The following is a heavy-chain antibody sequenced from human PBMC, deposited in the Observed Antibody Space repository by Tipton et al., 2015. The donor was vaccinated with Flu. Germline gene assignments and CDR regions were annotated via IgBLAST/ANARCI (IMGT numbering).Heavy chain of an antibody. CDR1: GFTFSSYA. CDR3: AKSGTYFIDYFDY. Sequence: LSLTCAASGFTFSSYAMGWVRQAPGKGLEWVSAISGSGGSTYYADSVKGRFTISRDNSKNTLYLQMNSLRAEDTAVYYCAKSGTYFIDYFDYWGQGTLVTVSS. J-gene: IGHJ4*02. D-gene: IGHD1-1*01. CDR2: ISGSGGST. V-gene: IGHV3-23*01.